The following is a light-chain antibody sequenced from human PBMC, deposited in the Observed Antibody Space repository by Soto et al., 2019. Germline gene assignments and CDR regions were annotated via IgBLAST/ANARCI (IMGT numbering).Light chain of an antibody. CDR3: SSYTSSTGYV. CDR2: EVS. J-gene: IGLJ1*01. CDR1: SSDVGGYNY. V-gene: IGLV2-14*01. Sequence: QSVLTQPASVSGSPGRSITISCTGTSSDVGGYNYVSWYQQHPGKAPKLMIYEVSNRPSGVSNRFSGSKSGNTASLTISGLQAEDEADYYCSSYTSSTGYVFGTGTKVTVL.